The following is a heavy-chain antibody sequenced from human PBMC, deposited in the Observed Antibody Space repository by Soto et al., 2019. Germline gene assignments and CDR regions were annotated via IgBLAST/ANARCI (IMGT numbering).Heavy chain of an antibody. J-gene: IGHJ3*02. CDR1: GFTFSRYS. D-gene: IGHD1-1*01. V-gene: IGHV3-48*01. CDR3: ARDPYNWNDDAFDI. CDR2: ISSSSSTI. Sequence: HPGGSLRLSCAASGFTFSRYSMNWVRQAPGKGLEWVSYISSSSSTIYYADSVKGRFTISRDNAKNSLYLQMNSLRAEDTAVYYCARDPYNWNDDAFDIWGQGTMVTVSS.